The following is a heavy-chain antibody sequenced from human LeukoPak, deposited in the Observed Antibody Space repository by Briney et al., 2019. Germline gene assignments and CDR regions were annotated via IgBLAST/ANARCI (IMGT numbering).Heavy chain of an antibody. CDR1: GGSISSGGFY. J-gene: IGHJ1*01. CDR3: ARTGRTREYFQH. V-gene: IGHV4-61*08. Sequence: PSETPSLTCTVSGGSISSGGFYWSWIRQYPAKGLEWIGYIYYTGSTNYNPSLKSRVTISVDTSKNQFSLKLSSVTAADTAVYYCARTGRTREYFQHWGQGTLVTVSS. D-gene: IGHD2-2*01. CDR2: IYYTGST.